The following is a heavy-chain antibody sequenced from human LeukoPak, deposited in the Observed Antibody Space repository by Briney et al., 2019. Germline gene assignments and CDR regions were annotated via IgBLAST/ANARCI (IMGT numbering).Heavy chain of an antibody. V-gene: IGHV1-2*02. D-gene: IGHD6-13*01. CDR2: INPNSGGT. CDR1: GYTFTGYY. Sequence: ASVKVSCKASGYTFTGYYMHWVRQAPGQGLEWMGWINPNSGGTNYAQKFQGRITMTRDTSISTAYMELSRLRSDDTAVYYCASWSESSSWYSYYYYYMDVWGKGTTVTVSS. J-gene: IGHJ6*03. CDR3: ASWSESSSWYSYYYYYMDV.